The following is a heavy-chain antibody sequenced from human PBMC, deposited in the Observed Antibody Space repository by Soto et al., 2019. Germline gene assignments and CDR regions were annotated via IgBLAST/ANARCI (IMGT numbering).Heavy chain of an antibody. CDR3: ASTVTTYYYYYGMDV. D-gene: IGHD4-4*01. CDR1: GGSISSGGYY. CDR2: IYYSGST. V-gene: IGHV4-31*03. J-gene: IGHJ6*02. Sequence: PSETLSLTCTVSGGSISSGGYYWSWIRQHPGKGLEWIGYIYYSGSTYYNPSLKSRVTISVDTSKNQFSLKLSSVTAADTAVYYCASTVTTYYYYYGMDVWGQGTTVTVSS.